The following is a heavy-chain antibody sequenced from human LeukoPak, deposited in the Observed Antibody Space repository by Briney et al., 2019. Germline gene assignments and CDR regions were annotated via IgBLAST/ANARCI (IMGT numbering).Heavy chain of an antibody. CDR2: IIPIFRST. J-gene: IGHJ4*02. CDR3: ARSQRAGYNVYYFDS. V-gene: IGHV1-69*05. Sequence: GASVKVSCKPSGGTFSSYGVSWVRQAPGQGLEWMGGIIPIFRSTNYAQRFRGRVTITTDESTSTVYMELSSLRSEDTVVYYCARSQRAGYNVYYFDSWGQGTLVTVSS. D-gene: IGHD5-24*01. CDR1: GGTFSSYG.